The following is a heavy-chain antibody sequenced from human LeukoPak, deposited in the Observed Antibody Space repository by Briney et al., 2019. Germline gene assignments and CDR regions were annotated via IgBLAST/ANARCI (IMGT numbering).Heavy chain of an antibody. D-gene: IGHD6-13*01. CDR1: GFIVSTHY. CDR2: IYSGGST. Sequence: GGSLRLSCAASGFIVSTHYMSWVRQAPGKGLEWVSVIYSGGSTYYADSVKGRFTISRDNAKNSLYLQMNSLRAEDTAVYYCARGIAAAGIYWGQGTLVTVSS. CDR3: ARGIAAAGIY. J-gene: IGHJ4*02. V-gene: IGHV3-66*01.